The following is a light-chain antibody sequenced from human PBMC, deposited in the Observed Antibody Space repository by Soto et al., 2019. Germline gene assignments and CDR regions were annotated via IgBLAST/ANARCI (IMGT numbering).Light chain of an antibody. V-gene: IGLV2-8*01. CDR1: SIDVGGYNY. CDR2: EVT. CDR3: SSYAGNNVV. Sequence: QSALTQPPSASGSPGQSVTISCTGTSIDVGGYNYVSWYQQHPGKAPKLMIYEVTKRPSGVPDRFSGSKSGNTASLTVSGLQAEDEADYYCSSYAGNNVVFGGGTKPIVL. J-gene: IGLJ2*01.